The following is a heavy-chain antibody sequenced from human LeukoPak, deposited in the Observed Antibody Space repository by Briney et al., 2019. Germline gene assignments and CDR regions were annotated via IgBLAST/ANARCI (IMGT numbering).Heavy chain of an antibody. V-gene: IGHV3-30*18. CDR2: ISYDGSNK. J-gene: IGHJ5*02. CDR1: GFTFSSYG. Sequence: GGSLRLSCAASGFTFSSYGMHWVRQAPGKGLEWVAVISYDGSNKYYADSVKGRFTISRDNSKNTLYLQMNSLRAEDTAVYYCAKGWAPGYSSGWTGFDPWGQGTLVTVSS. CDR3: AKGWAPGYSSGWTGFDP. D-gene: IGHD6-19*01.